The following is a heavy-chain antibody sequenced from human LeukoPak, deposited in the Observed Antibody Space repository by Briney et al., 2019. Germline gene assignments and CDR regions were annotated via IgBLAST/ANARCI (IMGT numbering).Heavy chain of an antibody. Sequence: PGRSLRLSCAASVFTFSSYGMHWVRQAPGKGLEWVAVISYDGSNKYYADSVKGRFTISRDNSKNTLYLQMNSLRAEDTAVYYCAKDGGSGAYSIVFFDYWGQGTLVTVSS. CDR3: AKDGGSGAYSIVFFDY. D-gene: IGHD1-26*01. J-gene: IGHJ4*02. CDR1: VFTFSSYG. V-gene: IGHV3-30*18. CDR2: ISYDGSNK.